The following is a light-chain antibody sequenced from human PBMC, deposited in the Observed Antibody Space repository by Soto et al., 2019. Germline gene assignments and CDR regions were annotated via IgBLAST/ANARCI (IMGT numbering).Light chain of an antibody. Sequence: DIQMTQSPSTLSGSVAARVTITCRASQTISSWLAWYQQKPGKAPKLLNYKASTLKSGVPSRFNGSLSGTELTLTIRSLQPDGFGSYYCQPRHRMLQTFAQGNKVDMK. CDR1: QTISSW. CDR2: KAS. CDR3: QPRHRMLQT. V-gene: IGKV1-5*03. J-gene: IGKJ1*01.